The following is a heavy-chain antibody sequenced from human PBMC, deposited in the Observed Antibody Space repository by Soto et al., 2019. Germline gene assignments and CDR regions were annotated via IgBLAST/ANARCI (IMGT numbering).Heavy chain of an antibody. D-gene: IGHD5-18*01. CDR1: GFTFSSYA. J-gene: IGHJ6*02. CDR2: ISYDGSNK. CDR3: ARDKEVVTYGMDV. V-gene: IGHV3-30-3*01. Sequence: QVQLVESGGGVVQPGRSLRLSCAASGFTFSSYAMHWVRQAPGKGLEWVAVISYDGSNKYYADSVKGRFTISRDNSKNTLYLQMNSLRAEDTAVYYCARDKEVVTYGMDVWGQGTTVTVSS.